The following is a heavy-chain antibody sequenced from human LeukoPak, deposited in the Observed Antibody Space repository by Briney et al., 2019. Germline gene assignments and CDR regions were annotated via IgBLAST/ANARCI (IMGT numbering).Heavy chain of an antibody. D-gene: IGHD3-10*01. J-gene: IGHJ3*02. CDR3: TRAMVRGVISDLNAFDI. V-gene: IGHV3-49*03. CDR2: IRSKAYGGTT. Sequence: GGSLRLSCTASGLTFGDYAMSWFRQAPGKGLEWVGFIRSKAYGGTTEYAASVKGRFTISRDDSKSIAYLQMNSLKTEDTAVYYCTRAMVRGVISDLNAFDIWGQGTMVTVSS. CDR1: GLTFGDYA.